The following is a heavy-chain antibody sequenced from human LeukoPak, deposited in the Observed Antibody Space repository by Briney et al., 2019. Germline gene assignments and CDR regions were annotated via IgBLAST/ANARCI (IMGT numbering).Heavy chain of an antibody. CDR2: IDPVGGNT. D-gene: IGHD4-17*01. Sequence: ASVKVSCKASGYTFTSYYLHWVRQAPGQGFQWMGIIDPVGGNTNYAQEFRGRVTMTRDTSTSTVYLELYSLRSEDTAIYYCARHASSVTRFDYWGQGTLVIVSS. V-gene: IGHV1-46*01. J-gene: IGHJ4*02. CDR3: ARHASSVTRFDY. CDR1: GYTFTSYY.